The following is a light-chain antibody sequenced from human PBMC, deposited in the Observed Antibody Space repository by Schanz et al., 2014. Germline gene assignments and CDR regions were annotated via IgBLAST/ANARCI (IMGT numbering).Light chain of an antibody. Sequence: QSALTQPRSVSGSPGQSVTISCTGTSSDVGGYNYVSWFQQHPGKAPELMTYDVTKRPSGVPDRFSGSKSGNTASLTISGLQAEDEADYYCSSYTSSSTPRWVFGGGTKLTVL. J-gene: IGLJ3*02. CDR2: DVT. CDR3: SSYTSSSTPRWV. V-gene: IGLV2-11*01. CDR1: SSDVGGYNY.